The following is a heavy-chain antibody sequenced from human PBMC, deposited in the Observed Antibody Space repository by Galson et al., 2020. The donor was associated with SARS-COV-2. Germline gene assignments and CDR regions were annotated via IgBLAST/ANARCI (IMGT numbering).Heavy chain of an antibody. Sequence: SVKVSCKASGFTFTSSAVQWVRQARGQRLEWIGWIVVGSGNTNYAQKFQERVTITRDMSTSTAYMELSSLRSEDTAVYYCAAPSCSSTSCYDAFDLWGQGTLVTVSS. CDR1: GFTFTSSA. CDR3: AAPSCSSTSCYDAFDL. D-gene: IGHD2-2*01. V-gene: IGHV1-58*01. J-gene: IGHJ3*01. CDR2: IVVGSGNT.